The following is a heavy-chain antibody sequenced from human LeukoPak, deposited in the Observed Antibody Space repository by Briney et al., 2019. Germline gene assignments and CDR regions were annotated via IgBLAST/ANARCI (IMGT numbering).Heavy chain of an antibody. V-gene: IGHV1-18*04. CDR3: ARDEGYDILTGYDNVFWFDP. J-gene: IGHJ5*02. CDR2: ISASNGNT. CDR1: GYTFTSYG. Sequence: ASVKVSCKASGYTFTSYGISWVRQAPGQGLEWMGWISASNGNTNYAQKLQGRVTMTTDTSTSTAYMELRSLRSDDTAVYYCARDEGYDILTGYDNVFWFDPWGQGTLVTVSS. D-gene: IGHD3-9*01.